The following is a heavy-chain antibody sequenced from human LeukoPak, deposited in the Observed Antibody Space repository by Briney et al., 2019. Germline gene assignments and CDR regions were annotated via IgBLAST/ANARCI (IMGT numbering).Heavy chain of an antibody. J-gene: IGHJ6*02. V-gene: IGHV4-59*11. CDR3: ARFGVDYDMDV. CDR1: GGSITGHY. CDR2: IHYSGRP. D-gene: IGHD3-16*01. Sequence: SETLSLTCTVSGGSITGHYWTWIRQPPGKGLEWIGQIHYSGRPDYNPSLKSRVTISVDTSKNQPSLKVTSVTGADTAVYYCARFGVDYDMDVWGQGTTVTVSS.